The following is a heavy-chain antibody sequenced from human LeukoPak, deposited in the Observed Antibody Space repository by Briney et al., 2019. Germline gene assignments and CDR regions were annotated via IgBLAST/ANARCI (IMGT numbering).Heavy chain of an antibody. Sequence: ASVKVSCKASGYTFTSYDINWVRQATGQGLEWMGWMNPNSGNTGYAQKFQGRVTMTRNTSISTAYMELSSLRSEDTAVYYCASFSRLVDTMGDYWGQGTLVTVSS. CDR2: MNPNSGNT. V-gene: IGHV1-8*01. D-gene: IGHD3-10*01. CDR3: ASFSRLVDTMGDY. CDR1: GYTFTSYD. J-gene: IGHJ4*02.